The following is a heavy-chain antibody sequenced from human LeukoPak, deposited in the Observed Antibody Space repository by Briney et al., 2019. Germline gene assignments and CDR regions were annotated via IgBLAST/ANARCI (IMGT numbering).Heavy chain of an antibody. V-gene: IGHV1-8*03. CDR3: ARGGYNWNPVDGAFDI. CDR2: MNPNSGNT. D-gene: IGHD1-20*01. J-gene: IGHJ3*02. CDR1: GYTFTSYD. Sequence: ASVKVSCKASGYTFTSYDINWVRQATGQGLEWMGWMNPNSGNTGYAQKFQGRVTITRNTSISTAYMELSSLRSEDTAVYYCARGGYNWNPVDGAFDIWGQGTMVTVSS.